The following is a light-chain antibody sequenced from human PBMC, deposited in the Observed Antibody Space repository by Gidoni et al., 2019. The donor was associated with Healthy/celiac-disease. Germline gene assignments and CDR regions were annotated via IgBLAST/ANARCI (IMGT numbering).Light chain of an antibody. CDR1: NIGSKS. CDR3: QVWDSSSDHWV. CDR2: DEI. Sequence: SYVLPQPPSVSVAPGKTARITCGGNNIGSKSVQWYQQKPGQGPVLVFYDEIERPLGIPERFSGSNSGNTATLTISRVEAGDEADYYCQVWDSSSDHWVFGGGTKLTVL. V-gene: IGLV3-21*03. J-gene: IGLJ3*02.